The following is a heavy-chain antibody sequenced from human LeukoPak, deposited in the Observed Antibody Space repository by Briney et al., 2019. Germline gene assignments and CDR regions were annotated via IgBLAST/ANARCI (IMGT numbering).Heavy chain of an antibody. Sequence: ASVMVSCKASGYTFTSYYMHWVRQAPGQGLEWMGIINPSGGSTSYAQKFQGRVTMTRDTSTSTVYMELSSLRSEDTAVYYCARAYYDFWSGYYPFDYWGQGTLVTVSS. CDR2: INPSGGST. CDR1: GYTFTSYY. V-gene: IGHV1-46*01. CDR3: ARAYYDFWSGYYPFDY. D-gene: IGHD3-3*01. J-gene: IGHJ4*02.